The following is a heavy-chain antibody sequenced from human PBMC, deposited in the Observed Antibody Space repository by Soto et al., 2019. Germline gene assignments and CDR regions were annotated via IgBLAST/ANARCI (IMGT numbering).Heavy chain of an antibody. Sequence: PGGSLRLSCAASGFTFSTYELNWVRQAPGKGLEWVSYISGSGRTTYYADSVKGRFTISRDNAKNSLFLQMNSLRAEDTAVYYCARGVAHSGSYYADYWGQGTLVTVSS. CDR2: ISGSGRTT. J-gene: IGHJ4*02. CDR1: GFTFSTYE. V-gene: IGHV3-48*03. D-gene: IGHD1-26*01. CDR3: ARGVAHSGSYYADY.